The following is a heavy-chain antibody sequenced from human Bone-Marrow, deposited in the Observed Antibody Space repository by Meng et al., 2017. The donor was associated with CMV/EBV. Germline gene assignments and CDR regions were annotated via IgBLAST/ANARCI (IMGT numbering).Heavy chain of an antibody. CDR3: ARSIYGGYCSSTSCYNLLDD. CDR1: GYTFTGYY. V-gene: IGHV1-2*02. Sequence: ASVKVSCKASGYTFTGYYMHWVRQAPGQGLEWMGWINPNSGGTNYAQKFQGRVTMTRDTSISTAYMELSRLRSDDTAVYYCARSIYGGYCSSTSCYNLLDDWGQGTRVTGYS. CDR2: INPNSGGT. D-gene: IGHD2-2*02. J-gene: IGHJ4*02.